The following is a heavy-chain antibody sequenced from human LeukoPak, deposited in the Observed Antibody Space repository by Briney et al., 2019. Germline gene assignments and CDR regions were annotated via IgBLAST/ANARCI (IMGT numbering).Heavy chain of an antibody. Sequence: SETLSLTCTVSAASISSGDYYWSWIRLSPGKGLEWIAYIYYSGSSYYNPSLKSRLSISIDTSKNHFSLNLTSVTAADTAVYYCARVNPYYDSGAYPFDSWGQGTLVTVSS. CDR3: ARVNPYYDSGAYPFDS. J-gene: IGHJ4*02. CDR2: IYYSGSS. CDR1: AASISSGDYY. D-gene: IGHD3-22*01. V-gene: IGHV4-30-4*08.